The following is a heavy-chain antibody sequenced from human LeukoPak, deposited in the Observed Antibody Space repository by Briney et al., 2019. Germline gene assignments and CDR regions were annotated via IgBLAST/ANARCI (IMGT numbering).Heavy chain of an antibody. CDR1: GGSISSSSYY. CDR3: ARHTTVTTGYYMDV. J-gene: IGHJ6*03. Sequence: SETLSLTCTVSGGSISSSSYYWGWIRQPPGKGLEWIGSIYYSGSTYYNPSLKSRVTISVDTSTNQFSLKLSSVTAADTAVYYCARHTTVTTGYYMDVWGKGTTVTVSS. V-gene: IGHV4-39*01. CDR2: IYYSGST. D-gene: IGHD4-17*01.